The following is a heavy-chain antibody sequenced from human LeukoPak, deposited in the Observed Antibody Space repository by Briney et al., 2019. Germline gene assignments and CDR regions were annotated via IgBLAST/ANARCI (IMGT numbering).Heavy chain of an antibody. D-gene: IGHD1-26*01. J-gene: IGHJ4*02. CDR2: INPNSDIT. CDR3: ARVDSGAYFGFDD. Sequence: ASVKVSCKASGYTFTGYYIHCGPQAPGQGLGWMGWINPNSDITNYAQKLQGRVTMTRDTSISTAYMELSSLTSGDTAVYYCARVDSGAYFGFDDWGQGTLVTVSS. V-gene: IGHV1-2*02. CDR1: GYTFTGYY.